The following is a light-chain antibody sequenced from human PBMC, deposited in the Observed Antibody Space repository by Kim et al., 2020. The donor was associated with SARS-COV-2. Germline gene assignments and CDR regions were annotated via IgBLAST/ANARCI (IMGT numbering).Light chain of an antibody. V-gene: IGLV6-57*03. CDR1: SGSIASNY. CDR3: QSYDSNTRV. CDR2: EDN. J-gene: IGLJ3*02. Sequence: NFMLTQPHSVSESPGQTVTISCTRSSGSIASNYVQWYQQRPGSAPTSVIYEDNQRASGVPDRFSGSIDSSSNSASLTISGLKTEDEADYYCQSYDSNTRVFGGGTQLTVL.